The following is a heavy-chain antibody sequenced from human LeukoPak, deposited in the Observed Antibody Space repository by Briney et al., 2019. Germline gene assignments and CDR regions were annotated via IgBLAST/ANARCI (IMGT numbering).Heavy chain of an antibody. CDR2: IYHSGST. D-gene: IGHD6-19*01. CDR3: ARESSGWYADF. J-gene: IGHJ4*02. V-gene: IGHV4-38-2*02. CDR1: DYSISSGYY. Sequence: SETLSLTCTVSDYSISSGYYWGWIRQPPGKGLEWIGSIYHSGSTYYNPSLKSPVTISVDTSKNQFSLKLSSVTAADTAVYYCARESSGWYADFWGQGTLVTVSS.